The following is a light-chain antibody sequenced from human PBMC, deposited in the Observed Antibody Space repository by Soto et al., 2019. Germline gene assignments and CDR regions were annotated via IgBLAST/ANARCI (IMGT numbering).Light chain of an antibody. Sequence: EIVLTQSPGTLSLFPGERATLSCMASQSVTSTYLARYQQKPVQSPRHSIYGGSTRASGCPDRFSAGGSATDFSLSISRMEPADSAVDYRHYQQFDSSRMYSFGQGTKLEI. CDR3: QQFDSSRMYS. CDR1: QSVTSTY. CDR2: GGS. J-gene: IGKJ2*03. V-gene: IGKV3-20*01.